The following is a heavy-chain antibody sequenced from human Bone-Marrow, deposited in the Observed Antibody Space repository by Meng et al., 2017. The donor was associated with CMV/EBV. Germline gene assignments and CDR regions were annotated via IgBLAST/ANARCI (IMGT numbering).Heavy chain of an antibody. CDR3: ARLGRHCSGGSCYSGWFDP. Sequence: SETLSLTCTVSGGSISSYYWSWIRQPPGKGLEWIGYIYYSGSTNYNPSLKSRVTISVDTSKNQFSLKLRSVTAADTAVYYCARLGRHCSGGSCYSGWFDPWGQGTLVTVSS. D-gene: IGHD2-15*01. CDR1: GGSISSYY. J-gene: IGHJ5*02. V-gene: IGHV4-59*01. CDR2: IYYSGST.